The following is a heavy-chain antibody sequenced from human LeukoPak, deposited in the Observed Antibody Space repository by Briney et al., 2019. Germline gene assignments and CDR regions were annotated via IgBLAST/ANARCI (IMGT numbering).Heavy chain of an antibody. CDR1: GGSFSGYY. D-gene: IGHD2-15*01. CDR3: ARGRLYCSGGSCYFAPHWFDP. V-gene: IGHV4-34*01. J-gene: IGHJ5*02. Sequence: KTSETLSLNCAVYGGSFSGYYWSWIRQPPGKGLEWIGEINHSGSTNYNPSLKSRVTISVDTSKNQFSLKLSSVTAADTAVYYCARGRLYCSGGSCYFAPHWFDPWDQGTLVTVSS. CDR2: INHSGST.